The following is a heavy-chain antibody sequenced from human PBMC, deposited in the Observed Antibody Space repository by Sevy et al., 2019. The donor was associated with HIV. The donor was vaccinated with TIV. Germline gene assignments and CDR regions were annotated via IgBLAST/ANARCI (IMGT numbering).Heavy chain of an antibody. Sequence: GGSLRLSCAASGFTFSSYSMNWVRQAPGKGLEWVSSISSSSSYIYYADSVKGRFTISRDNAKNSLYLQMNSLRAEDTAVYYCARDLGRIAAAGPTKPGYGMDVWGQRTTVTVSS. CDR1: GFTFSSYS. CDR3: ARDLGRIAAAGPTKPGYGMDV. D-gene: IGHD6-13*01. J-gene: IGHJ6*02. CDR2: ISSSSSYI. V-gene: IGHV3-21*01.